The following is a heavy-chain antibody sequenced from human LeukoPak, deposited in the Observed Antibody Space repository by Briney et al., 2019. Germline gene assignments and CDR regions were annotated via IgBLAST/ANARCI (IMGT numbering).Heavy chain of an antibody. V-gene: IGHV3-23*01. Sequence: HPGGSLRLSCAASGFTFSSYAMSWVRQAPGKGLEWVSAISGSGGSTYYADFVKGRFTISRDNAKNSLYLQMNSLRAEDTAVYYCARDREEYCSGGSCTNFDFWGQGTLVTVSS. CDR1: GFTFSSYA. CDR3: ARDREEYCSGGSCTNFDF. D-gene: IGHD2-15*01. CDR2: ISGSGGST. J-gene: IGHJ4*02.